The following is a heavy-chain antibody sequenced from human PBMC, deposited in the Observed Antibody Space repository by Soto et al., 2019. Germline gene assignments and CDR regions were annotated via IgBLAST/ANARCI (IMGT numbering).Heavy chain of an antibody. Sequence: GESLKISCKGSGYSFTNYWIGWVRQMPGRGLEWMGIIYPGDSDTRYSPSFEGQVTISADKSSTTAYLQWRSVKDSDTAIYYCARRGSSSPSYNFDFWGQGTPV. CDR3: ARRGSSSPSYNFDF. CDR2: IYPGDSDT. CDR1: GYSFTNYW. V-gene: IGHV5-51*01. D-gene: IGHD6-13*01. J-gene: IGHJ4*02.